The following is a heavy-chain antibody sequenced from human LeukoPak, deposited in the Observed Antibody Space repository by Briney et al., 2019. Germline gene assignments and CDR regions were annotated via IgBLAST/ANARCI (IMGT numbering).Heavy chain of an antibody. V-gene: IGHV3-30-3*01. Sequence: GGSLRLSCAASGFTFSSSWMHWVRQAPGKGLEWVAVISYDGSNKYYADSVKGRFTISRDNSKNTLYLQMNSLRAEDTAVYYCARDGGEWPEDYWGQGTLVTVSS. CDR2: ISYDGSNK. J-gene: IGHJ4*02. CDR3: ARDGGEWPEDY. CDR1: GFTFSSSW. D-gene: IGHD3-10*01.